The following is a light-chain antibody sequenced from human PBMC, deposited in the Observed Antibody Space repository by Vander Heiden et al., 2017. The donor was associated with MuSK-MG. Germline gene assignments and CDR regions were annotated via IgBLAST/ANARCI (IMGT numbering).Light chain of an antibody. Sequence: DIQMTQSPSSLSASVGDRVTITCQASQDISNYLNWYQQKPGKAPKLLIYDASNFVTGVPSRFSGSGSGTDFTLTIISLQLEDFATYYCLQDDNQPLTFGGGTRLEMK. CDR2: DAS. CDR3: LQDDNQPLT. CDR1: QDISNY. J-gene: IGKJ4*01. V-gene: IGKV1-33*01.